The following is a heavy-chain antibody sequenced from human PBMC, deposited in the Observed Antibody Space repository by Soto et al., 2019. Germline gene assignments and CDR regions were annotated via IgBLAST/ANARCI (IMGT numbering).Heavy chain of an antibody. J-gene: IGHJ6*02. V-gene: IGHV1-18*01. CDR1: GYSFTRYG. CDR2: INAYNGNT. Sequence: GASVKGSWKGSGYSFTRYGIGWGRQAPGQGLEWMGWINAYNGNTNYAQNLQGRLTLTTDTSTTTAYMELRSLRSNDTAIYYCAMVDVYVTPSPQDVWGQGTTVTVSS. CDR3: AMVDVYVTPSPQDV. D-gene: IGHD3-16*01.